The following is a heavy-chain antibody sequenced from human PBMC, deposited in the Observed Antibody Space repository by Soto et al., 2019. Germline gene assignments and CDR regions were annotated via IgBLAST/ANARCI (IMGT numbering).Heavy chain of an antibody. CDR2: IKSDGSGA. V-gene: IGHV3-74*01. D-gene: IGHD3-22*01. CDR3: ARGHGDYQDSNGYPFRH. J-gene: IGHJ1*01. Sequence: EVQQVESGGDLVQPGGSLRLSCAASGFTFSSYWMHWVRQAPGKGLVWVSRIKSDGSGAIYADSVKGRFTVSRDNVKNTSYLPVNTPRTDATALYYSARGHGDYQDSNGYPFRHWGQGTRVTVSS. CDR1: GFTFSSYW.